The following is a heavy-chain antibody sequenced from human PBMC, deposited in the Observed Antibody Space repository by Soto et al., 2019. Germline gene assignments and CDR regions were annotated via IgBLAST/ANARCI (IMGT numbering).Heavy chain of an antibody. J-gene: IGHJ4*02. V-gene: IGHV3-30-3*02. CDR3: AKIRYGDHDGG. D-gene: IGHD4-17*01. CDR2: ISYDGSNK. Sequence: QVQLVESGGGVVQPGRSLRLSCAASGFTFSSYAMHWVRQAPGKGLEWVAVISYDGSNKYYADSVKGRFTISRDNSKNTLYLQMNSLRAEDTAVYYCAKIRYGDHDGGWGQGTLVTVSS. CDR1: GFTFSSYA.